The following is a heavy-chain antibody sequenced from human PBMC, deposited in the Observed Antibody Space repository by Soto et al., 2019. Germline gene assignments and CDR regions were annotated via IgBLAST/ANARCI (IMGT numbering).Heavy chain of an antibody. CDR2: ISDSDGKT. CDR1: GFSFGSYA. D-gene: IGHD3-10*01. J-gene: IGHJ4*02. Sequence: GGSLRLSCAASGFSFGSYALSWVRQAPGKGLEWVSTISDSDGKTFYADSVKGRFSISRDTSQNTLYLQMNSLRADDTAVYYCARDWGGLGYWGQGTLVTVSS. V-gene: IGHV3-23*01. CDR3: ARDWGGLGY.